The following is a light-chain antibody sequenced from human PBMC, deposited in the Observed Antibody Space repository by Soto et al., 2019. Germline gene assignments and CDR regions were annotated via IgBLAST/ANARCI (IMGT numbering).Light chain of an antibody. CDR3: QSYDSDFVI. CDR2: ENN. V-gene: IGLV6-57*04. Sequence: NFMLTQPHSVSESPGKTVTISCTRSSGSIANNYVQWYQQRPGSAPTTVIYENNQRPSGGPGRFSGSTDCSSNSASLTISGLQTEDEADYYCQSYDSDFVIFGGGTKLTVL. J-gene: IGLJ2*01. CDR1: SGSIANNY.